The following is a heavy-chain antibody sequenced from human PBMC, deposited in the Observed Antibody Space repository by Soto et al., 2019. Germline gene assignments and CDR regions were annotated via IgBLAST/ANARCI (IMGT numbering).Heavy chain of an antibody. CDR2: MNPNSGNT. CDR3: ATGRSTMVRRGAASTRGYYYYMDV. Sequence: GASVKVSCKASGYTFTSYDINWVRQATGQGLEWMGWMNPNSGNTGYAQKFQGRVTMTRNTSISTAYMELSSLRSEDTAVYYCATGRSTMVRRGAASTRGYYYYMDVWGKGTTVTVS. V-gene: IGHV1-8*01. CDR1: GYTFTSYD. J-gene: IGHJ6*03. D-gene: IGHD3-10*01.